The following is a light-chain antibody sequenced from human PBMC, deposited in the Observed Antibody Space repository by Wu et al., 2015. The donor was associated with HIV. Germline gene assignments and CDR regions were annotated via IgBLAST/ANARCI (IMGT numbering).Light chain of an antibody. CDR1: QGISSW. CDR3: QQYNSFAWT. V-gene: IGKV1-5*03. J-gene: IGKJ1*01. CDR2: KAS. Sequence: DIQMTQSPSSLSASIGDRVTITCRASQGISSWLAWYQQKPGKPPKLLIYKASTLESGVPSRFSGSGSGTKFTLTISSLQPDDFATYYCQQYNSFAWTFGQGTKVEXK.